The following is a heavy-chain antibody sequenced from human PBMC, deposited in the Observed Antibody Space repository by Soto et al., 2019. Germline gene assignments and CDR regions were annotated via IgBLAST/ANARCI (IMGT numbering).Heavy chain of an antibody. J-gene: IGHJ4*02. V-gene: IGHV3-30*18. CDR2: ISYDGSNT. D-gene: IGHD6-19*01. CDR1: GFTFSSYG. CDR3: AKDGNVYSSGWYAPSLDY. Sequence: QVQLVESGGGVVQPGRSLRLSCAASGFTFSSYGMHWVRQAPGKGLEWVAVISYDGSNTYYADSVKGRFPISRDNSKNTLYLQMNSLRAEDTAVYYCAKDGNVYSSGWYAPSLDYWGQGTLVTVSS.